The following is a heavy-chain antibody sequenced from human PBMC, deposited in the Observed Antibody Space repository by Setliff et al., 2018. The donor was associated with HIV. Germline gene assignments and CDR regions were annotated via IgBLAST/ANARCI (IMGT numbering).Heavy chain of an antibody. CDR1: EYKFNNYY. Sequence: GASVKVSCKAYEYKFNNYYYHWVRQAPGQGLEWMAIMNPSDGEANYAQKFQGRLTVNRDRSTTTVHMEVSSLTSDDTAVYFCARIGWYDNYFDSWGQGSLVTVSS. CDR3: ARIGWYDNYFDS. D-gene: IGHD3-3*01. CDR2: MNPSDGEA. V-gene: IGHV1-46*02. J-gene: IGHJ1*01.